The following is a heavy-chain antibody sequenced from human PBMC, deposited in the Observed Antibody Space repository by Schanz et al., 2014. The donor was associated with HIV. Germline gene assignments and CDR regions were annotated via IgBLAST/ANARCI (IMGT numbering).Heavy chain of an antibody. V-gene: IGHV3-23*04. D-gene: IGHD2-15*01. CDR3: ARRSTPGGYYGMDV. CDR2: ISSTGGGT. CDR1: GFTFGNYA. J-gene: IGHJ6*02. Sequence: EVQLVESGGGLVKPGGSLRISCAASGFTFGNYAMTWVRQTPGKGLEWVSTISSTGGGTYNADSVKGRFTISRDNPKNTLYLQMNSLRAEDTAVYYCARRSTPGGYYGMDVWGQGTTVTVSS.